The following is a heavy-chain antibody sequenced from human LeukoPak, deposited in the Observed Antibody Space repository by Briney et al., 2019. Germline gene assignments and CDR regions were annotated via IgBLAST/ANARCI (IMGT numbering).Heavy chain of an antibody. D-gene: IGHD6-19*01. CDR3: ARDLGSSGWTPGEFDY. V-gene: IGHV6-1*01. CDR2: TYYRSKWYN. J-gene: IGHJ4*02. Sequence: QTLSLTCAISGDSVSSNSAAWNWIRQSPSRGLEWLGRTYYRSKWYNDYAVSVKSRITINPDTSKNQFSLQLNSVTPEDTAVYYCARDLGSSGWTPGEFDYWGQGTLGTVSS. CDR1: GDSVSSNSAA.